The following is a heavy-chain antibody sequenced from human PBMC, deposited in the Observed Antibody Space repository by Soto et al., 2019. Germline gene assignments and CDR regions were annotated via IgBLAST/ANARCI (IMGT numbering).Heavy chain of an antibody. CDR3: ARGSHSSSQFACLVEVGCDYYYGMDV. CDR2: IIPILGIA. Sequence: SVKVSCKASGGTFSSYTISWVRQAPGQGLEWMGRIIPILGIANYAQKFQGRVTITADKSTSTAYMELSSLRSEDTAVYYCARGSHSSSQFACLVEVGCDYYYGMDVWG. V-gene: IGHV1-69*02. D-gene: IGHD6-13*01. J-gene: IGHJ6*02. CDR1: GGTFSSYT.